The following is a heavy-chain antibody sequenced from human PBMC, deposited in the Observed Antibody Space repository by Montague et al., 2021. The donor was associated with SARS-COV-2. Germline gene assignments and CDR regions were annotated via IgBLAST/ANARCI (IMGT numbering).Heavy chain of an antibody. Sequence: SETLSLTRTVSHFSITSDCWRWIWQPPGKGLEFIGNIYCNGNTNYNSSLKSRVTMSADTSKNQFSLRVTSVTAADTAMYYCARLGLLPYYFDVWGRGALVTVSS. D-gene: IGHD3/OR15-3a*01. CDR3: ARLGLLPYYFDV. J-gene: IGHJ2*01. CDR2: IYCNGNT. V-gene: IGHV4-59*08. CDR1: HFSITSDC.